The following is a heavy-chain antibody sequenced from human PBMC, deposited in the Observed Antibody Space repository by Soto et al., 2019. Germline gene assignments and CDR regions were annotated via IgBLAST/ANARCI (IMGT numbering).Heavy chain of an antibody. V-gene: IGHV2-5*01. CDR1: GFSLTSSGVA. CDR2: IYWNADK. Sequence: QITLTESGPTLVTPTQTLTLTCSFSGFSLTSSGVAVGWFRQPPGKAPEWLSLIYWNADKRYSPSLRSRLIVTGDASQNQVVLTLADADAADSGTYYCAHRPTSTEDFDLDSWGQGTLVTVSS. CDR3: AHRPTSTEDFDLDS. J-gene: IGHJ4*02.